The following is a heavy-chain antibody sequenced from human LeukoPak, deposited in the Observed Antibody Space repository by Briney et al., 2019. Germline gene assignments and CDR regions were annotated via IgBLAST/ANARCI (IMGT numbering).Heavy chain of an antibody. J-gene: IGHJ4*02. CDR2: IYPGDSDA. V-gene: IGHV5-51*01. Sequence: GESLQISCKGSGYSFTNYWIGWVRPMPGKGLEWVGIIYPGDSDARYSPSFQGQVTISVDKSISTAYLQWSSLKASDTAMYYCATSQYSSGSVYYFDYWGQGTLVTVSS. CDR3: ATSQYSSGSVYYFDY. CDR1: GYSFTNYW. D-gene: IGHD6-19*01.